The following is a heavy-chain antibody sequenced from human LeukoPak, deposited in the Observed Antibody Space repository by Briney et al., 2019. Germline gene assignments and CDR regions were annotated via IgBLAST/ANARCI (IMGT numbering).Heavy chain of an antibody. CDR1: GGSVSSGGHY. V-gene: IGHV4-31*03. J-gene: IGHJ4*02. D-gene: IGHD4-23*01. CDR3: ARVRWLPSYYFDY. CDR2: IYNIGST. Sequence: PSETLSLTCTVSGGSVSSGGHYWSWIRQHPGKGLEWIGDIYNIGSTNYNPSLKSRVSMSVDTSRNQFSLKLRSVTAADTAVYYCARVRWLPSYYFDYWGQGTLVTVSS.